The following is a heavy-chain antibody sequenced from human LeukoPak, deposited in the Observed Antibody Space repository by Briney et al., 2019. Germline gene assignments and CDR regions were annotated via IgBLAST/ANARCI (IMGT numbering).Heavy chain of an antibody. CDR1: GFTFSSYA. CDR2: ISSSGGGT. D-gene: IGHD2-21*01. Sequence: GGSLRLSCAASGFTFSSYALTWVRQAPGKGLEWVSVISSSGGGTYYADSVKGRFTISRDNSKNTLYLQMNSLRAEDTAVYYCAKNQRVVLDAFDIWGQGTMVTVSS. V-gene: IGHV3-23*01. CDR3: AKNQRVVLDAFDI. J-gene: IGHJ3*02.